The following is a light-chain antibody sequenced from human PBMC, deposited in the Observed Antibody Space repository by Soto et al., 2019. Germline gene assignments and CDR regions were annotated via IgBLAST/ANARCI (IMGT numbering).Light chain of an antibody. CDR2: DAS. V-gene: IGKV3-20*01. J-gene: IGKJ1*01. CDR1: QRVSSH. Sequence: ETVMTQSPVTLSVSPGDTATLSCRASQRVSSHLAWYQQKPGQAPRLLIYDASTRATGIPARFSGSGSGTDFTLTISRLEPEDFAVYYCQHYGSTPWTFGQGTKVDI. CDR3: QHYGSTPWT.